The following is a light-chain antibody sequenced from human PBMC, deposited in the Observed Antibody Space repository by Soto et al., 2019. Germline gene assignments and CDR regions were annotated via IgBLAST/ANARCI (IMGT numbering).Light chain of an antibody. Sequence: QSVLTQPPSVSGAPGQRVTISCTGSSSNIGAGFDVHWYQQLPGTAPKLLIYGNGNRPSGVPDRFSGPRSGTSASLAITGLQAEDEADYYCQSYDSSLTGSKVFGSGTKVTVL. CDR2: GNG. CDR1: SSNIGAGFD. V-gene: IGLV1-40*01. CDR3: QSYDSSLTGSKV. J-gene: IGLJ1*01.